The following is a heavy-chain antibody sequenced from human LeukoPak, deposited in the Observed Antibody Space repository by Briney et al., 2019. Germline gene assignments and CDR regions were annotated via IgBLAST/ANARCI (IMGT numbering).Heavy chain of an antibody. D-gene: IGHD6-19*01. J-gene: IGHJ4*02. CDR3: AKDSTMGIGPWLVPFDY. CDR2: ISGSGGST. V-gene: IGHV3-23*01. Sequence: GGSLRLSCAASGFTFSSYAMSWVRQAPGKGLEWVSAISGSGGSTYYADSVKGRFTISRDNSKNTLYLQMNSLRAEDTAVYYCAKDSTMGIGPWLVPFDYWGQGTLVTVSS. CDR1: GFTFSSYA.